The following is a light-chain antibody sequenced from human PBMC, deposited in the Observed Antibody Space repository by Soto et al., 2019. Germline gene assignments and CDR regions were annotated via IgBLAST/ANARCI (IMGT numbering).Light chain of an antibody. CDR2: GAS. V-gene: IGKV3-15*01. CDR1: QSVSSSY. Sequence: IVVTNLPGNLSLSQGARAILSCRASQSVSSSYLAWYQQKPGQAPRLLIYGASTRATGIPATFGGRGSGTEFTHPISSLQSEDFAVYYCQQYNNWPQTFGQGTKVDIK. J-gene: IGKJ1*01. CDR3: QQYNNWPQT.